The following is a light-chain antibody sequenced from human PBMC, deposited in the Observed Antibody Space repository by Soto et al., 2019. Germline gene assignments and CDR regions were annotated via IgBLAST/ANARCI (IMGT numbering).Light chain of an antibody. CDR3: SSYTNNYSVI. Sequence: QSALTHPASVSGSPGQSITISCTGTSSAFGGYNFVSWYRHNPCKAPKVLIYDVSNRPSGVSSRFSGSKSGNTASLTIPGLQAEDEADYYFSSYTNNYSVIFGGGTKLTVL. CDR2: DVS. V-gene: IGLV2-14*03. CDR1: SSAFGGYNF. J-gene: IGLJ2*01.